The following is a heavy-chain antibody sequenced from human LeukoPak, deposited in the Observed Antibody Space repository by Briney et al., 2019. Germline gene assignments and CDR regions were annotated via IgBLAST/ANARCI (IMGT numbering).Heavy chain of an antibody. V-gene: IGHV3-23*01. D-gene: IGHD3-22*01. CDR3: AKRGVVIRVILVGFHKEAYYFDS. J-gene: IGHJ4*02. Sequence: GGSLRLSCAVSGITLSNYGMSWVRQAPGKGLEWVAGISDSGGRTNYADSVKGRFTISRDNPKNTLYLQRNSLRAEDTAVYFCAKRGVVIRVILVGFHKEAYYFDSWGQGALVTVSS. CDR1: GITLSNYG. CDR2: ISDSGGRT.